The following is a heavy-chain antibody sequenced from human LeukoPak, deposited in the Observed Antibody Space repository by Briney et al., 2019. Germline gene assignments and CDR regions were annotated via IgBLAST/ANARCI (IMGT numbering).Heavy chain of an antibody. CDR2: IRYDGSSE. CDR1: GFTFSGFG. Sequence: GGSLRLSCEASGFTFSGFGMHWVRQAPGKGLEWVAFIRYDGSSEFYVDSVKGRITISRDNSKNTLYLQMNSLRAEDTAVYYCAKDQQLAGAYWGQGTLVTVSS. CDR3: AKDQQLAGAY. V-gene: IGHV3-30*02. J-gene: IGHJ4*02. D-gene: IGHD6-6*01.